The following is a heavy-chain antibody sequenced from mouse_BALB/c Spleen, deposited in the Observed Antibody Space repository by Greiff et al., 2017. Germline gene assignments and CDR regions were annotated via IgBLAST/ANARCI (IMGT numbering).Heavy chain of an antibody. CDR1: GFSLTSYG. CDR2: IWAGGST. D-gene: IGHD1-2*01. CDR3: ARGATTAPAGAMDY. V-gene: IGHV2-9*02. J-gene: IGHJ4*01. Sequence: VNLVESGPGLVAPSQSLSITCTVSGFSLTSYGVHWVRQPPGKGLEWLGVIWAGGSTNYNSALMSRLSISKDNSKSQVFLKMNSLQTDDTAMYYCARGATTAPAGAMDYWGQGTSVTVSS.